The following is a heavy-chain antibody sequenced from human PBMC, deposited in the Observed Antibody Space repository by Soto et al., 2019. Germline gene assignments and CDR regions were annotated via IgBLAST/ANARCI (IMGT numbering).Heavy chain of an antibody. CDR1: GGSISTYY. V-gene: IGHV4-59*08. D-gene: IGHD3-10*01. CDR2: IYYSGST. CDR3: AIHALGYSTSGTTFDY. J-gene: IGHJ4*02. Sequence: SETLSLTCTVSGGSISTYYWSWIRQPPGKGLEWIAYIYYSGSTSYNPSLKSRVTISIDTSKKQFSLKLTSVTAADTAVYYCAIHALGYSTSGTTFDYWGQVTLVT.